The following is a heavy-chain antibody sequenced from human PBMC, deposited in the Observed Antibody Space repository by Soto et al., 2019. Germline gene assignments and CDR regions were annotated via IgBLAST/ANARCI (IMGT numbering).Heavy chain of an antibody. CDR1: GYSISSGYY. Sequence: PSETLSLTCAVSGYSISSGYYWGWIRQPPGKGLEWIGSIYHSGSTYYNPSLKSRVTISVDTSKNQFSLKLSSVTAADTAVYYCARGYYDFWSGYYMDWCDPWGQGTLVAVAS. V-gene: IGHV4-38-2*01. CDR3: ARGYYDFWSGYYMDWCDP. D-gene: IGHD3-3*01. J-gene: IGHJ5*02. CDR2: IYHSGST.